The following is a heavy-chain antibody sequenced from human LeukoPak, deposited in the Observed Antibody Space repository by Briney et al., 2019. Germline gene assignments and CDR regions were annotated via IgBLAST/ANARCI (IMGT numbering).Heavy chain of an antibody. D-gene: IGHD6-19*01. CDR1: GFTFDDYG. CDR2: INWNGGST. V-gene: IGHV3-20*01. J-gene: IGHJ5*02. Sequence: GGSLRLSCAASGFTFDDYGMSWVRQAPGKGLEWVSGINWNGGSTGYADSVKGRFTISRDNAENSLYLQMNSLRAEDTALYHCARDFSSGWYGWFDPWGQGTLVTVSS. CDR3: ARDFSSGWYGWFDP.